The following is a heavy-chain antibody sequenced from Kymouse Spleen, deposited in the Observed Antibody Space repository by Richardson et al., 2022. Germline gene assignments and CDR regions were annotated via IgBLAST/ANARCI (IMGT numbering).Heavy chain of an antibody. D-gene: IGHD1-26*01. CDR2: IWYDGSNK. V-gene: IGHV3-33*01. Sequence: QVQLVESGGGVVQPGRSLRLSCAASGFTFSSYGMHWVRQAPGKGLEWVAVIWYDGSNKYYADSVKGRFTISRDNSKNTLYLQMNSLRAEDTAVYYCARDEGPSGSSCLDYWGQGTLVTVSS. CDR3: ARDEGPSGSSCLDY. J-gene: IGHJ4*02. CDR1: GFTFSSYG.